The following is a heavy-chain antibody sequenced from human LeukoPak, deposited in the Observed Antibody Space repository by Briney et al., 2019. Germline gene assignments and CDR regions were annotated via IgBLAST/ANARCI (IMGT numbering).Heavy chain of an antibody. CDR2: ISAYNGNT. J-gene: IGHJ4*02. V-gene: IGHV1-18*01. CDR3: ARNYYDSSGYRLFDY. CDR1: GYTFTSYG. Sequence: ASAKVSCKASGYTFTSYGISWVRQAPGQGLEWMGWISAYNGNTNYAQKLQGRVTMTTDTSTSTAYMELRSLRSDDTAVYYCARNYYDSSGYRLFDYWGQGTLVTVSS. D-gene: IGHD3-22*01.